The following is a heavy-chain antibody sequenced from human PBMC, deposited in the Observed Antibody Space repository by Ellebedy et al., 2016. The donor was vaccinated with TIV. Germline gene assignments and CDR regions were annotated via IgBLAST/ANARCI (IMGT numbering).Heavy chain of an antibody. CDR1: GYTFTSYY. Sequence: AASVKVSCKASGYTFTSYYIHWVRQAPGQGLEWMGIIDPSDGVTNYPQKFQGRVPMTRDTSTSTLYMQLISLRSEDTAVYYCAREARGTGGFDPWGQGTLVTVSS. V-gene: IGHV1-46*01. D-gene: IGHD2-8*02. J-gene: IGHJ5*02. CDR2: IDPSDGVT. CDR3: AREARGTGGFDP.